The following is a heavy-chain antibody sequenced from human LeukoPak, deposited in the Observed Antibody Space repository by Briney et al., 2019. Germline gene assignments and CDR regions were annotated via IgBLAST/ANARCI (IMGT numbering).Heavy chain of an antibody. V-gene: IGHV3-23*01. CDR3: AKGARYSVYDSSYGDYVHYYYMDV. CDR2: ISSHGGTT. Sequence: GGSLRLSCAASRFSFSSYAMTWVRQAPGKGLEWVSGISSHGGTTYKGDSVKGRFTISRDNAKNTLYLQMNSLRAYDAAVYYCAKGARYSVYDSSYGDYVHYYYMDVWGKGATVTVSS. CDR1: RFSFSSYA. D-gene: IGHD5/OR15-5a*01. J-gene: IGHJ6*03.